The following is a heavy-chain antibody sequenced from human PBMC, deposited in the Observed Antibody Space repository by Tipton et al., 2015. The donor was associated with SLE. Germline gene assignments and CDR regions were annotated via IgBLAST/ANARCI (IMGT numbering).Heavy chain of an antibody. J-gene: IGHJ1*01. V-gene: IGHV4-31*03. CDR2: NYDSGST. CDR1: DGSINNGDYY. Sequence: TLSLTCSVSDGSINNGDYYWTWIRQPPGKGLEWIGNNYDSGSTYYSPSLKSRVTISVDTSKNQFSLRLSSVTAADTAVYYCARVSGSLRNFQDWGQGTLVTVSS. D-gene: IGHD4-17*01. CDR3: ARVSGSLRNFQD.